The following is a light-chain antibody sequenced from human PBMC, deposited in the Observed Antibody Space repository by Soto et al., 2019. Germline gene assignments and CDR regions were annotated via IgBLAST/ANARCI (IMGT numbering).Light chain of an antibody. J-gene: IGKJ1*01. CDR2: GAS. CDR1: QRVSNN. CDR3: QQYNNWPPG. Sequence: EIVMTQARATLSVSPGEGATLSCRASQRVSNNLSWYQQKPVHAPRLLIYGASTRATGIPARFSGSGSGTEFTLTLSSLQSEDFAVYYCQQYNNWPPGFGQGTKVDI. V-gene: IGKV3D-15*01.